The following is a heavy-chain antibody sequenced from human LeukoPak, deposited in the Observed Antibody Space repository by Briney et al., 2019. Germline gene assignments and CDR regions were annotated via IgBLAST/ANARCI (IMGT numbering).Heavy chain of an antibody. V-gene: IGHV4-59*01. Sequence: SSETLSLTCTVSGGSISSYYWSWIRQPPGKGLEWIGYVYDNGDTNYHPSFTGRVSISVDVSKNQFSLKLASVLAADTADYFCARLSDYDVDTSHYMDVWGKGTTVTVSS. J-gene: IGHJ6*03. CDR3: ARLSDYDVDTSHYMDV. D-gene: IGHD3-22*01. CDR2: VYDNGDT. CDR1: GGSISSYY.